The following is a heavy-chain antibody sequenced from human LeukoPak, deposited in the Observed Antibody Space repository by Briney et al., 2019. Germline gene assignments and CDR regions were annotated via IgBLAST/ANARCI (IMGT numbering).Heavy chain of an antibody. J-gene: IGHJ4*02. CDR1: GGSFTGYY. D-gene: IGHD3-10*01. CDR2: INHSGST. V-gene: IGHV4-34*01. Sequence: PESLSLTCAVDGGSFTGYYWSWIRQPPGKGLEWIGEINHSGSTNYNPSLKSRVTISVDTSKNQFSLKLSSVTAADTAVYYCARAISQSGYFDYWGQGTLVTVSS. CDR3: ARAISQSGYFDY.